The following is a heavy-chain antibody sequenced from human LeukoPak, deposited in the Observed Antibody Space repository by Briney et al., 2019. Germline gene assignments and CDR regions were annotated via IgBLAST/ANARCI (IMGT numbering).Heavy chain of an antibody. V-gene: IGHV4-61*02. D-gene: IGHD3-10*01. CDR3: ARASTYYYGSGSLYYYYYYMDV. CDR1: GGSISSGSYY. CDR2: IYTSGST. Sequence: SQTLSLTCTVSGGSISSGSYYWSWIRQPAGKGLEWIGRIYTSGSTNYNPSLKSRVTISVDTSKNQFSLKLSSVTAADTAVYYCARASTYYYGSGSLYYYYYYMDVWGKGTTVTISS. J-gene: IGHJ6*03.